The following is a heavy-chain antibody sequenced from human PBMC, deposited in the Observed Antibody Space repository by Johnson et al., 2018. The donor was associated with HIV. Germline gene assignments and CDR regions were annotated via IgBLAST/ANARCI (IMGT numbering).Heavy chain of an antibody. D-gene: IGHD3-3*01. CDR3: ARDALLRFLEWFI. J-gene: IGHJ3*02. CDR2: IYSGGRT. Sequence: EVQLVESGGGLVQPGGSLRLSCAASGITVNSNYINWVRQAPGKGLECVSGIYSGGRTYYADSVKGRFTISRDNSKSMLYLQMNSLRVEDTAVYYCARDALLRFLEWFIWGQGTMVTVSS. V-gene: IGHV3-66*01. CDR1: GITVNSNY.